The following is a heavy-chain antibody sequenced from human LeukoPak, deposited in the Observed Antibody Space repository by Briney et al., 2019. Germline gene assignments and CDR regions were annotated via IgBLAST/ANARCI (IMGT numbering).Heavy chain of an antibody. D-gene: IGHD3-22*01. CDR3: ATALASYYYDSTAYYPFDH. Sequence: ASVKVSCKVSGYPFTALAMHWVRQAPGNGLEWMGGFDPEDAERMYAQQFHGRLTMTEDTSTGTAYMELSSLGSGDTAVYYCATALASYYYDSTAYYPFDHWGQGTLVTVSS. CDR2: FDPEDAER. V-gene: IGHV1-24*01. CDR1: GYPFTALA. J-gene: IGHJ4*02.